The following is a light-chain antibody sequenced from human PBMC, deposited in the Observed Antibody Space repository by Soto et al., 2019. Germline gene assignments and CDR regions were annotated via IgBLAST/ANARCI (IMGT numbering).Light chain of an antibody. CDR2: KAS. J-gene: IGKJ1*01. V-gene: IGKV1-5*03. Sequence: IQLTQSPYTLSGSVGDRVTLTCLARQTISSWLAWYQQRPGKAPKLLIYKASTLKSGVPSRFSGSGSGTEFTLTISSLQPDDFATYYCQQSYSTPPTFGQGTKVDIK. CDR3: QQSYSTPPT. CDR1: QTISSW.